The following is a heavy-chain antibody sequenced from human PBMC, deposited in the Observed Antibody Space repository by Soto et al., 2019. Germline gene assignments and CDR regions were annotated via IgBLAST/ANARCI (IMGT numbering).Heavy chain of an antibody. J-gene: IGHJ4*02. D-gene: IGHD3-10*01. Sequence: QITLKESGPPLVKPTQTLTLTCTFSGFSLSTSGVSVNWIRQPPGKALEWLALIYWDDAERYSPSLRSRLTITKDTSKNQVVLTMTNMDPVDTATYFCTHSGDGSGSSYNTYYFAFWGPGTLVTVSS. CDR2: IYWDDAE. CDR1: GFSLSTSGVS. V-gene: IGHV2-5*02. CDR3: THSGDGSGSSYNTYYFAF.